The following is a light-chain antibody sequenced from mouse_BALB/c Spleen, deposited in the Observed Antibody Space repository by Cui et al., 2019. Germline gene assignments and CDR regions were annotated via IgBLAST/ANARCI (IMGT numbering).Light chain of an antibody. CDR3: QQYSSYPLT. Sequence: DIVMTQSHKFMSTSVGARFSITCKASQDVGTAVAWYQQKPGQSPKLLIYWASTRHTGVPDRFTGSGSGTDFTLTISNVQSEDLADYFCQQYSSYPLTFGAGTKLELK. CDR2: WAS. CDR1: QDVGTA. J-gene: IGKJ5*01. V-gene: IGKV6-23*01.